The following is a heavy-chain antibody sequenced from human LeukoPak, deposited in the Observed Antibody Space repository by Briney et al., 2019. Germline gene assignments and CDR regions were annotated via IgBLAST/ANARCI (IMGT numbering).Heavy chain of an antibody. V-gene: IGHV3-53*01. CDR3: ARERGPWDDYVRTTEEERGMDV. CDR2: IYSGGST. CDR1: GFTVSSNY. D-gene: IGHD4-17*01. J-gene: IGHJ6*02. Sequence: GGSLRLSCAASGFTVSSNYMSCVRHGPGKGLECVSDIYSGGSTYYADSAKGRFTIPRANSKHTPYLQMNSLRAEDTAVYYCARERGPWDDYVRTTEEERGMDVWGQGTTVTVSS.